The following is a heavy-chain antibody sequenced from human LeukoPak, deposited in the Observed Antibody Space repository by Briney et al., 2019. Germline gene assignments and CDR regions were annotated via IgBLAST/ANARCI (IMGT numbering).Heavy chain of an antibody. Sequence: ASVKVSCKASGYTFTSYAMNWVRQAPGQGLEWMGWINTNTGNPTYAQGFTGRFVFSLDTSVSTAYLQISSLKAEDTAVYYCARDALSGGWYPMLIYWGQGTLVTVSS. J-gene: IGHJ4*02. D-gene: IGHD6-19*01. CDR1: GYTFTSYA. CDR2: INTNTGNP. V-gene: IGHV7-4-1*02. CDR3: ARDALSGGWYPMLIY.